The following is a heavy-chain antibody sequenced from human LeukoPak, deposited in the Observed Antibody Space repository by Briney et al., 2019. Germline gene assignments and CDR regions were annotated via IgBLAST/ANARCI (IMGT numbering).Heavy chain of an antibody. J-gene: IGHJ4*02. V-gene: IGHV4-59*01. CDR3: ARMIAVAGFDY. CDR2: IYYSGST. CDR1: GGSISSYY. Sequence: SETLSLTCTVSGGSISSYYWSWIRQPPGKGLEWIGYIYYSGSTNYNPSLKSRVTISVDTSKNQFSLKLSSVTAADTAVYYCARMIAVAGFDYWGQGTLVTVSS. D-gene: IGHD6-19*01.